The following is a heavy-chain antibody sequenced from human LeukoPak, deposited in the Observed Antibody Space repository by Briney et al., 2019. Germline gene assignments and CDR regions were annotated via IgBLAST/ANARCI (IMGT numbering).Heavy chain of an antibody. D-gene: IGHD2-2*01. V-gene: IGHV3-9*01. CDR1: GFTFDDYA. CDR3: AKGTVVVPAAFDY. J-gene: IGHJ4*02. CDR2: ISWNSGSI. Sequence: GGSLRLSCAASGFTFDDYAMHWVRQAPGKGLEWVSGISWNSGSIGYADSVKGRFTISRDNAKNSLYLQMNSLRAEDTAVYYCAKGTVVVPAAFDYWGQGTLVTVSS.